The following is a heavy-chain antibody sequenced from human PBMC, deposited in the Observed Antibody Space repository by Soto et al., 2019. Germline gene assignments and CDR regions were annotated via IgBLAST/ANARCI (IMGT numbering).Heavy chain of an antibody. J-gene: IGHJ4*02. CDR2: ISSSGSTI. CDR3: ARGGYSYGYYVY. CDR1: GFTFSSYE. Sequence: RLSCAASGFTFSSYEMNWVRQAPGKGLEWVSYISSSGSTIYYADSVKGRFTISRDNAKNSLYLQMNSLRAEDTAVYYCARGGYSYGYYVYWGQGTLVTVSS. D-gene: IGHD5-18*01. V-gene: IGHV3-48*03.